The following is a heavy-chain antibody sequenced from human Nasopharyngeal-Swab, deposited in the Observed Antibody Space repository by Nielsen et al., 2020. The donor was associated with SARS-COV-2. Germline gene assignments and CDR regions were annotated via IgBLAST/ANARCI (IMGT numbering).Heavy chain of an antibody. Sequence: SETLSLTCSVSGGSISSGNYYWSWIRQSPGKGLEWIGYIDKSAHVRYNPSLKSRIIIPVDLSRNQFSLMVTSLTAADTAVYYCARDRGSNFGMDVWGHGTAVTVPS. J-gene: IGHJ6*02. D-gene: IGHD6-13*01. V-gene: IGHV4-30-4*01. CDR3: ARDRGSNFGMDV. CDR2: IDKSAHV. CDR1: GGSISSGNYY.